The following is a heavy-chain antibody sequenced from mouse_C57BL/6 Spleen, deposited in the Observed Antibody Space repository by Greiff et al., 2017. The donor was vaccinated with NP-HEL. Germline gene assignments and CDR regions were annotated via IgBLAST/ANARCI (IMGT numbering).Heavy chain of an antibody. V-gene: IGHV5-4*01. CDR3: ARDRNYSKGFDY. J-gene: IGHJ2*01. CDR1: GFTFSSYA. CDR2: ISDGGSYT. D-gene: IGHD2-5*01. Sequence: EVMLVESGGGLVKPGGSLKLSCAASGFTFSSYAMSWVRQTPEKRLEWVATISDGGSYTYYPDNVKGRFTISRDNAKNNLYLQMSHLKSEDTAMYYCARDRNYSKGFDYWGQGTTLTVSS.